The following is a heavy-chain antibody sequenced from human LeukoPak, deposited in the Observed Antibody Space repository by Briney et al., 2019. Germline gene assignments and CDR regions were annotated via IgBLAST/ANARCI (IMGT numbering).Heavy chain of an antibody. CDR3: ARARWVPLPDY. V-gene: IGHV3-73*01. J-gene: IGHJ4*02. D-gene: IGHD3-16*01. CDR1: GFTFSGSA. Sequence: GGSLRLSCAASGFTFSGSAMHWVRQASGKGLEWVGRVRSKANSYATAYAASVKGRFTTSRDDSKNTLYLQMNSLRAEDTAVYYCARARWVPLPDYWGQGTLVTVSS. CDR2: VRSKANSYAT.